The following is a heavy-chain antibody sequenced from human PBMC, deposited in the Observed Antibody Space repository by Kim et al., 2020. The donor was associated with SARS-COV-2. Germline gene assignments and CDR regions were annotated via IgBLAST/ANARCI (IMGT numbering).Heavy chain of an antibody. CDR1: GGSISSYY. CDR3: ARGHDSSSWGAYWFDP. J-gene: IGHJ5*02. D-gene: IGHD6-13*01. V-gene: IGHV4-59*01. CDR2: IYYSGST. Sequence: SETLSLTCTVSGGSISSYYWSWIRQPPGKGLEWIGYIYYSGSTNYNPSLKSRVTISVDTSKNQFSLKLSSVTAADTAVYYCARGHDSSSWGAYWFDPWGQGTLVTVSS.